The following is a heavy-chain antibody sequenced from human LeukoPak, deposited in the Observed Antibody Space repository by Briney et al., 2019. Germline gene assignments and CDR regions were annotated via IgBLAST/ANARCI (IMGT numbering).Heavy chain of an antibody. V-gene: IGHV3-33*01. CDR3: ATVRGCGGDCYYIDY. J-gene: IGHJ4*02. CDR1: GFTFRSYG. D-gene: IGHD2-21*02. CDR2: IWYDGSNK. Sequence: AGRSLRLSCAASGFTFRSYGMHWVRQAPGKGLEWVAIIWYDGSNKYYADSMKGRITISRDNSKNTLYLQMNSLRAEDTAVYYCATVRGCGGDCYYIDYWGQGTLVTVSS.